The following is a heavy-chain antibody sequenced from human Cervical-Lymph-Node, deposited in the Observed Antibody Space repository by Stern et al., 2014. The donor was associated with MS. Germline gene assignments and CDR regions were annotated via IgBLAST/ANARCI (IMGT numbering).Heavy chain of an antibody. CDR1: GYTFTSYP. CDR2: INTINGNP. CDR3: ATFTTTFDY. J-gene: IGHJ4*02. V-gene: IGHV7-4-1*02. Sequence: VQLVESGSELKKPGASVKVSCQASGYTFTSYPMNWVRQAPGQELEWMGWINTINGNPTYAQGFTGRFVFSLDTSVSTAYLQISSLKAEDTAVYYCATFTTTFDYWGRGTLVTVSS. D-gene: IGHD1-1*01.